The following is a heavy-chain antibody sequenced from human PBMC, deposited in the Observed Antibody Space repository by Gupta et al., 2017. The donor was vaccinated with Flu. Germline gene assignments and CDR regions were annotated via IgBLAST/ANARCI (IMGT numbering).Heavy chain of an antibody. V-gene: IGHV4-59*01. D-gene: IGHD3-16*01. CDR1: GGSISGSY. CDR3: AKLGNWFDP. Sequence: QVQLQESGPGLVKPSETLSLTCTVSGGSISGSYWSWIRQPPGKGLEWIGYIYYSGSTNYNPSLKSRVTISIDTSKIHFSLNLRSVTAADTAVYYCAKLGNWFDPWGQGTLVSVSS. CDR2: IYYSGST. J-gene: IGHJ5*02.